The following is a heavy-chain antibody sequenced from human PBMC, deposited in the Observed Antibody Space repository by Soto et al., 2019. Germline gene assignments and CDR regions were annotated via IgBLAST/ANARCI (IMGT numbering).Heavy chain of an antibody. CDR1: GYSFTSYW. D-gene: IGHD6-25*01. V-gene: IGHV5-51*01. CDR2: IYPGDSDT. Sequence: PGESLKISCKGSGYSFTSYWIGWVRQMPGKGLEWMGIIYPGDSDTRYSPSFQGQVTISADKSISTAYLQWSSLKASDTAMYYCARPRVPSRYYYGMDVWGQGTTVTVSS. CDR3: ARPRVPSRYYYGMDV. J-gene: IGHJ6*02.